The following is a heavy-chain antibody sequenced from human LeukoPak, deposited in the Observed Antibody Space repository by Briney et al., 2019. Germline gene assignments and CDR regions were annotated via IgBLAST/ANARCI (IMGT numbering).Heavy chain of an antibody. CDR1: GYTFTSCY. CDR2: INPSGGST. V-gene: IGHV1-46*01. D-gene: IGHD4-23*01. Sequence: ASVKVSCKASGYTFTSCYMHRVRQAPGQGLEWMGIINPSGGSTSYAQKFQGRVTMTRDMSTSTDYMELSSLRSEDTAVYYCARDNSVEDTAWWFDPWGQGTLVTVSS. CDR3: ARDNSVEDTAWWFDP. J-gene: IGHJ5*02.